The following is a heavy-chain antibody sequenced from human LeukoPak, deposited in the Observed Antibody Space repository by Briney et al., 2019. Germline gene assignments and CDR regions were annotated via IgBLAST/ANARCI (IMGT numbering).Heavy chain of an antibody. CDR3: ARVPRYYYDSSGHEQNWFDP. D-gene: IGHD3-22*01. CDR1: GGSISSYY. CDR2: IYYSGST. J-gene: IGHJ5*02. Sequence: SETLSLTCTVSGGSISSYYWSWIRQHPGKGLEWIGYIYYSGSTYYNPSLKSRVTISVDTSKNQFSLKLSSVTAADTAVYYCARVPRYYYDSSGHEQNWFDPWGQGTLVTVSS. V-gene: IGHV4-59*06.